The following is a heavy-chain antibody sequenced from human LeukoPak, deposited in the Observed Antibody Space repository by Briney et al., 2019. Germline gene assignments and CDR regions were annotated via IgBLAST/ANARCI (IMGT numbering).Heavy chain of an antibody. J-gene: IGHJ4*02. CDR1: GFTFSSYA. D-gene: IGHD3-10*01. CDR3: AKDVITLIQGVMVY. V-gene: IGHV3-23*01. CDR2: ISGSGDKT. Sequence: PGGSLRLSCEASGFTFSSYAMTWVRQAPGKGLEWVSAISGSGDKTNYADSVKGRFTISRDNFKNTLYLQMGSLRVEDTAIYYCAKDVITLIQGVMVYWGQGTLVTVSS.